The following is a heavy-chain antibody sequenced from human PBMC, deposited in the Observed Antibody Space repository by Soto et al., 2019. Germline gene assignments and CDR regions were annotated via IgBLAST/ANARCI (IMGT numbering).Heavy chain of an antibody. CDR2: TYYRSKWYN. CDR1: GDSVSSNSAA. CDR3: ARGKGKYFDWLLLDY. J-gene: IGHJ4*02. Sequence: SQTLSLTCAISGDSVSSNSAAWNWIRQSPSRGLEWLGRTYYRSKWYNDYAVSVKSRITINPDTSENQFSLQLNSVTPEDTAVYYCARGKGKYFDWLLLDYWGQGTLVTVSS. D-gene: IGHD3-9*01. V-gene: IGHV6-1*01.